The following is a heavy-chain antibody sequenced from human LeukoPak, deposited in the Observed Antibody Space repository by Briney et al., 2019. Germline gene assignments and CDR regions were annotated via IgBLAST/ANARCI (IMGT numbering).Heavy chain of an antibody. D-gene: IGHD5-18*01. CDR3: AKDRDTGNFDY. V-gene: IGHV3-23*01. CDR1: GFTFSSYA. Sequence: PGGSLSLSCAASGFTFSSYAMNWFRKPPGKGLDGVSAISGCGGSTYYADSVKGRSTISRDNSKNTLYLKMNSLRAEDTAVYYCAKDRDTGNFDYWGQGTLVTVSS. J-gene: IGHJ4*02. CDR2: ISGCGGST.